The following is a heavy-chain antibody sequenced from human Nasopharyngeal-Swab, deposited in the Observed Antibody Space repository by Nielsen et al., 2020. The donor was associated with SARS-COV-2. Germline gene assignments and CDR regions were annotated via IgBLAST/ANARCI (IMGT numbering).Heavy chain of an antibody. D-gene: IGHD4-17*01. J-gene: IGHJ4*02. CDR3: AIISHDYGDFFDY. V-gene: IGHV3-74*01. Sequence: GGSLRLSCAASGFTFSSYWTHWVRQAPGKGLVWVSRINSDGSSTSYADSVKGRFTISRDNAKNTLYLQMNSLRAEDTAVYYCAIISHDYGDFFDYWGQGTLVTVSS. CDR2: INSDGSST. CDR1: GFTFSSYW.